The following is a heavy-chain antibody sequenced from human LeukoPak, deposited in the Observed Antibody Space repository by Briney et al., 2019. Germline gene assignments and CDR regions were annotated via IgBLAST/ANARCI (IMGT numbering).Heavy chain of an antibody. D-gene: IGHD4-17*01. CDR1: GGSFSGYH. CDR3: ARNYGDYLTSDWYFDL. V-gene: IGHV4-34*01. J-gene: IGHJ2*01. CDR2: IYYSGST. Sequence: PSETLSLTCAVYGGSFSGYHWSWIRQPPGKGLEWIGSIYYSGSTYYNPSLKSRVTISVDTSKNQFSLKLSSVTAADTAVYYCARNYGDYLTSDWYFDLWGRGTLVTVSS.